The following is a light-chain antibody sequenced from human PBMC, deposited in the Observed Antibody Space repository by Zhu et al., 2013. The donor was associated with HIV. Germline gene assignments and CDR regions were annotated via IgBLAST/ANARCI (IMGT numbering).Light chain of an antibody. CDR3: SSSTTSTTLYV. Sequence: QSALTQPASVSGSPGQSITISCTGTSSDVGGYNYVSWYQQHPGKAPKLMIYEVSNRPSGVSNRFSGSKSGNTASLTISGLQSEDEADYYCSSSTTSTTLYVFGTGTKVTVL. V-gene: IGLV2-14*01. J-gene: IGLJ1*01. CDR1: SSDVGGYNY. CDR2: EVS.